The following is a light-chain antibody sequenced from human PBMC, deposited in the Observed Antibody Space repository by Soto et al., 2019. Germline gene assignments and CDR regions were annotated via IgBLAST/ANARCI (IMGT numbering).Light chain of an antibody. CDR3: QQYGSSAPYT. CDR2: DAS. V-gene: IGKV3-15*01. J-gene: IGKJ2*01. CDR1: QYIGSA. Sequence: EVVLTQSPATLSVSPGDRATLSCRASQYIGSAVAWYHQRSGQAPRLLIFDASIRVPTTPARFSGSVSGTEFTLTISSLESEDFAVYYCQQYGSSAPYTFGQGTKLQIK.